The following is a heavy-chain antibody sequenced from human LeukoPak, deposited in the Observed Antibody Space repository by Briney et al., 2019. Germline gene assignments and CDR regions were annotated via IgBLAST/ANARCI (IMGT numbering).Heavy chain of an antibody. Sequence: GGSLRLSCAASGFTFSSYWMSWVRQAPGKGLEWVANIKEDGRQKYYVDSVKGRFTISRDNAKNSLYLQMNSLRAEDTAVYYCARVLRYCSGGNCYSGGLGYMDVWGKGTTVTISS. J-gene: IGHJ6*03. D-gene: IGHD2-15*01. CDR2: IKEDGRQK. CDR1: GFTFSSYW. CDR3: ARVLRYCSGGNCYSGGLGYMDV. V-gene: IGHV3-7*03.